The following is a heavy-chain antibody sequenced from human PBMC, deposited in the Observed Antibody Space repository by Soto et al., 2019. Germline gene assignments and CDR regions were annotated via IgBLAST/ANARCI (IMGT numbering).Heavy chain of an antibody. Sequence: PSETLSLTCTVSGGSLTTNNYYWAWIRQPPGEGLEWIGTFFYGGSTFYNPSLRSRVTISVDTSKNQFALTLSSVTAADTAVYYCAKIILGDTRGYWGQGALVTVSS. V-gene: IGHV4-39*01. CDR1: GGSLTTNNYY. CDR2: FFYGGST. D-gene: IGHD1-26*01. J-gene: IGHJ4*02. CDR3: AKIILGDTRGY.